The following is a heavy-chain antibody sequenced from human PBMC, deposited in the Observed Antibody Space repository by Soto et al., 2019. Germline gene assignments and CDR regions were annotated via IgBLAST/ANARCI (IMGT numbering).Heavy chain of an antibody. CDR2: IVPIFGTT. CDR3: ARVEAVAGLYNYHGLDV. V-gene: IGHV1-69*12. CDR1: GGTFSNYA. Sequence: QVQLVQSGAEVKKPGSSVKVSCKVSGGTFSNYAIDWVRLAPGHGLEWMGGIVPIFGTTYYTQKFQGRATIRGDDSTTTAYLEMSSLRSEDTAIYYCARVEAVAGLYNYHGLDVWGQGTAVTVSS. J-gene: IGHJ6*02. D-gene: IGHD6-19*01.